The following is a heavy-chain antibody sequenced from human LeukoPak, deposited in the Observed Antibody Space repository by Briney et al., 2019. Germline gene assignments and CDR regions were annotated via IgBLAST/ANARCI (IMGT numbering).Heavy chain of an antibody. CDR2: IHYTGST. Sequence: PSETLSLTCTVSGGSISSYYWSWIRQPPRKGLEWIGYIHYTGSTNYNPSLKSRVTISVDTSKNQFSLKLSSVTAADTAVYYCARGRLDYDFWSGSRDYLDVWGKGTTVTVSS. D-gene: IGHD3-3*01. J-gene: IGHJ6*03. V-gene: IGHV4-59*01. CDR1: GGSISSYY. CDR3: ARGRLDYDFWSGSRDYLDV.